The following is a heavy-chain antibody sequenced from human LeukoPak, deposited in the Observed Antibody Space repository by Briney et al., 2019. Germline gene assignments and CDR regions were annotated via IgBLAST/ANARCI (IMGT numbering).Heavy chain of an antibody. CDR2: IYYSGST. Sequence: SGTLSLTCTVSGGSISSHYWSWIRQPPGKGLEWIGYIYYSGSTNYNPSLKSRVTISVDTSKNQFSLKLSSVTAADTAVYYCARGSRCSGGSCYAYYYYNMDVWGKGTTVTVSS. CDR1: GGSISSHY. CDR3: ARGSRCSGGSCYAYYYYNMDV. V-gene: IGHV4-59*11. D-gene: IGHD2-15*01. J-gene: IGHJ6*03.